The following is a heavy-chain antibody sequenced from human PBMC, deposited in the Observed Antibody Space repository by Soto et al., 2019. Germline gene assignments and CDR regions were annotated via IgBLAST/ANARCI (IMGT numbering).Heavy chain of an antibody. Sequence: ASLKVSCKASGYIFMNYGISWVRQAPGQGLEWMGWISAYLGNTNYAQSFQGRVTMTTDTSTSTAYMELRSLRSDDTAIYYCARFSGSYYFDYWGQGTLVTSPQ. CDR1: GYIFMNYG. J-gene: IGHJ4*02. CDR3: ARFSGSYYFDY. CDR2: ISAYLGNT. V-gene: IGHV1-18*01. D-gene: IGHD1-26*01.